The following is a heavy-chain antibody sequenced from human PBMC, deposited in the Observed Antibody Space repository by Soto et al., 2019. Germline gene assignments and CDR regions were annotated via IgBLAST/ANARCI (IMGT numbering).Heavy chain of an antibody. J-gene: IGHJ4*02. V-gene: IGHV4-39*01. Sequence: SETLSLTCTVSGGSIISSSYYWGGIRQPPGKGLEWIGSIYYSGSTYYNPSLKSRVTISVDTSKNQFSLKLSSVTAADTAVYYCARLASVIMDYWGQGTLVTVSS. CDR2: IYYSGST. D-gene: IGHD3-16*01. CDR1: GGSIISSSYY. CDR3: ARLASVIMDY.